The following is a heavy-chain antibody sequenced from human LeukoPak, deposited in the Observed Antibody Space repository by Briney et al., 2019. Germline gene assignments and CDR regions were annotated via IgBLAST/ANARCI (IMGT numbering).Heavy chain of an antibody. J-gene: IGHJ4*02. V-gene: IGHV1-18*04. Sequence: ASVKVSXKASGYTFTSYYMHWVRQAPGQGLEWMGWINTYNGNTNYAQKFQGRVTMTTDTSTSTAYMELRSLRSDDTAVYYCARVVLDHYYDSSGYLGTLDYWGQGTLVTVSS. CDR1: GYTFTSYY. D-gene: IGHD3-22*01. CDR2: INTYNGNT. CDR3: ARVVLDHYYDSSGYLGTLDY.